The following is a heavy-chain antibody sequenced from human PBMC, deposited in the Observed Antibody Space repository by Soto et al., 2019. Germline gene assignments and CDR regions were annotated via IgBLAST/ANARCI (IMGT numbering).Heavy chain of an antibody. CDR1: GFTVSSNY. Sequence: GGSLRLSCAASGFTVSSNYMTWVPQAPGKVLRWVLVMYSGGSTYYADSVKGRFTISRDNSKNTLYLQMNSLRAEDTAVYYCARAGRFAAAGISYYYYYMDVWGKGTTVTVSS. J-gene: IGHJ6*03. D-gene: IGHD6-13*01. CDR3: ARAGRFAAAGISYYYYYMDV. V-gene: IGHV3-66*01. CDR2: MYSGGST.